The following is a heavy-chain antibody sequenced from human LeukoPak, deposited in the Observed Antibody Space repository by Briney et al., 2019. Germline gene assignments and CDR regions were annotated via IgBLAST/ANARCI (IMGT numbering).Heavy chain of an antibody. CDR3: AKAGVCGGVIGGLRETFFDY. J-gene: IGHJ4*02. CDR2: ISGSGGST. D-gene: IGHD3-16*01. V-gene: IGHV3-23*01. CDR1: GFTFSSYA. Sequence: GGSLRLSCAASGFTFSSYAMSWVRQAPGKGLEWVSAISGSGGSTYYADSVKGRFTISRDNSKNTLYLQMNSLRAEDTAVYYCAKAGVCGGVIGGLRETFFDYWGQGTLVTVSS.